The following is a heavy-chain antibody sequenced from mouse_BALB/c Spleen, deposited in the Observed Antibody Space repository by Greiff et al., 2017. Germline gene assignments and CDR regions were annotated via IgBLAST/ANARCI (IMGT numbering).Heavy chain of an antibody. CDR2: ISDGGSYT. Sequence: DVKLVESGGGLVKPGGSLKLSCAASGFTFSDYYMYWVRQTPEKRLEWVATISDGGSYTYYPDSVKGRFTISRDNAKNNLYLQMSSLKSEDTAMYYCAIYYRYGYAMDYWGQGTSVTVSS. CDR3: AIYYRYGYAMDY. V-gene: IGHV5-4*02. D-gene: IGHD2-14*01. J-gene: IGHJ4*01. CDR1: GFTFSDYY.